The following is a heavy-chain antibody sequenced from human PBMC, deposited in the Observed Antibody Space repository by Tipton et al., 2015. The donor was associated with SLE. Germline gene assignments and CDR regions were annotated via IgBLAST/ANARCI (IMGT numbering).Heavy chain of an antibody. CDR2: IIPIFGTA. D-gene: IGHD4-17*01. CDR1: GGTFSSYA. J-gene: IGHJ4*02. V-gene: IGHV1-69*01. Sequence: QSGAEVKKPGSSVKVSCKASGGTFSSYAISWVRQAPGQGLEWMGGIIPIFGTANYAQKFQGRVTITADESTSTAYMELRSLRSDDTAVYYCARMAYGDYGDYFDYWGQGTLVTVSS. CDR3: ARMAYGDYGDYFDY.